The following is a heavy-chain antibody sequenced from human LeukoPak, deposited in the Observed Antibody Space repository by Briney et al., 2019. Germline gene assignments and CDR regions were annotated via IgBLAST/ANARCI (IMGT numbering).Heavy chain of an antibody. CDR1: GFTFSSYA. CDR2: ISYDGSNK. J-gene: IGHJ6*02. CDR3: AKGGPYYGSGPDYYYYYGMDV. Sequence: GGSLRLSCAASGFTFSSYAMHWVRQAPGKGLEWVAVISYDGSNKYYADSVKGRFTISRDNSKNTLYLQMNSLRAEDTAVYYCAKGGPYYGSGPDYYYYYGMDVWGQGTTVTVSS. D-gene: IGHD3-10*01. V-gene: IGHV3-30*04.